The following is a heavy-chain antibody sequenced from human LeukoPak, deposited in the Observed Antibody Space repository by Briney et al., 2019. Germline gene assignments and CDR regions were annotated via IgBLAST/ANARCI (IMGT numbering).Heavy chain of an antibody. CDR2: ISRSSSTI. D-gene: IGHD3-10*01. CDR3: ARDSMVRGFMAY. J-gene: IGHJ4*02. CDR1: GFTFSGYS. Sequence: GGSLRLSCAASGFTFSGYSMNWVRQAPGKGLEWVSYISRSSSTIYYADSVKGRFTISRDNAKNSLYLQMNSLRAEDTAVYYCARDSMVRGFMAYWGQGTLVTVSS. V-gene: IGHV3-48*04.